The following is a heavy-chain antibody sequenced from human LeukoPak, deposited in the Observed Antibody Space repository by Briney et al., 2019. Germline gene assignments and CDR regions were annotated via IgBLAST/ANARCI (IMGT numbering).Heavy chain of an antibody. J-gene: IGHJ6*02. CDR2: ISSNGGST. D-gene: IGHD3-10*01. CDR3: ARAGPSPFAMVQGVSTPYYGMDV. Sequence: PGGSLRLSCAASGFTFSSYAMHWVRQAPGKGLEYVSAISSNGGSTYYANSVKGRFTISRDNSKNTLYLQMGSLRAEDMAVYYCARAGPSPFAMVQGVSTPYYGMDVWGQGTTVTVSS. V-gene: IGHV3-64*01. CDR1: GFTFSSYA.